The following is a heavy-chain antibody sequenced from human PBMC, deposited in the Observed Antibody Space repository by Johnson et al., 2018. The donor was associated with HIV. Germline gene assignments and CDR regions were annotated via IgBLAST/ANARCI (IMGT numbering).Heavy chain of an antibody. CDR2: IYSGGTT. Sequence: VQLVESGGGLVQPGGSLRLSCAASGLTVSSNYMSWVRQAPGKGLEWVSFIYSGGTTYYADSVKGRFTISRDNAKSSLYLQMNSLRVEDTAVYYCARISYNFWSDPDAFDIWGQGTIVTVSS. CDR1: GLTVSSNY. CDR3: ARISYNFWSDPDAFDI. J-gene: IGHJ3*02. V-gene: IGHV3-66*01. D-gene: IGHD3-3*01.